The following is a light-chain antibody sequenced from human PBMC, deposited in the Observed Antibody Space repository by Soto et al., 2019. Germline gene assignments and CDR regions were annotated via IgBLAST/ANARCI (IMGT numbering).Light chain of an antibody. CDR1: QTISTW. CDR3: QQYYSFPPT. Sequence: DIQVTQSPPTLCASVGDRVTITCRASQTISTWMAWYQQKPGKAPKLLIYDASSLESGVPSRFGGGGSGTEFTLTISCLQSEDFATYYCQQYYSFPPTFGQGTKVDIK. J-gene: IGKJ1*01. CDR2: DAS. V-gene: IGKV1-5*01.